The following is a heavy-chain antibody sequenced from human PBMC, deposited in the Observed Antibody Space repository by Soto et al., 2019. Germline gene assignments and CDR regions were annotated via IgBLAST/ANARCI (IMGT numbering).Heavy chain of an antibody. Sequence: GESLKISCVSSGYKFIDYWIAWVRLVPGKGLEWMGIILPLDSRTVYSPSLEGQVTFSVDKSISTTYLQWSSLKASDTATYFCARHCDYYDGDHKYFAYSLDVWGQGTTVTVSS. D-gene: IGHD3-22*01. V-gene: IGHV5-51*01. CDR2: ILPLDSRT. CDR1: GYKFIDYW. J-gene: IGHJ6*02. CDR3: ARHCDYYDGDHKYFAYSLDV.